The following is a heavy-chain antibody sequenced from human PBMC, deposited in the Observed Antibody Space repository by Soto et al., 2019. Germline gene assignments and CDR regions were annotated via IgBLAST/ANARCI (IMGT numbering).Heavy chain of an antibody. CDR2: IKQDGNEK. V-gene: IGHV3-7*03. Sequence: EGQLVESGGGLVQPGGSLRLSCAASGFTFRSYWMSWVRQAPGKGLEWVANIKQDGNEKYYVDSVKGRFTISRDTAKTSLYLQMNSLRAEDTAVYYCARETNSFHWFDPWGQGTLVTVSS. J-gene: IGHJ5*02. D-gene: IGHD7-27*01. CDR3: ARETNSFHWFDP. CDR1: GFTFRSYW.